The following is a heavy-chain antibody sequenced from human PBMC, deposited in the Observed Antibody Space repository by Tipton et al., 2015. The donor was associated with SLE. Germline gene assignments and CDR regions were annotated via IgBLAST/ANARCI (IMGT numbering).Heavy chain of an antibody. D-gene: IGHD3-10*01. CDR3: ARRVGSGTYLDAFDI. Sequence: TLSLTCTVSGGSISSYYWSWIRQPPGKGLEWIGYIYTSGSTYYNPSLKSRVTISVDTSKNQFSLKLSSVTAADTAVYYCARRVGSGTYLDAFDIWGQGTMVTVSS. J-gene: IGHJ3*02. V-gene: IGHV4-4*08. CDR1: GGSISSYY. CDR2: IYTSGST.